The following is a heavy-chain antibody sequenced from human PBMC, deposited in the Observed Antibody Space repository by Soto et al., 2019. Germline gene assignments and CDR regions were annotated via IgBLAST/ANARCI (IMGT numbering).Heavy chain of an antibody. V-gene: IGHV4-30-2*01. Sequence: QLQLQESGSGLVKPSQTLSLTCAVSGGSISSGGYSWSWIRQPPGKGLEWIGYIYHSGSTYYNPSLKSRVTISVDRSKNQFSPKLSSVTAADTAVYYCAREVAAAFYWYFDLWGRGTLVTVSS. J-gene: IGHJ2*01. CDR1: GGSISSGGYS. D-gene: IGHD6-13*01. CDR2: IYHSGST. CDR3: AREVAAAFYWYFDL.